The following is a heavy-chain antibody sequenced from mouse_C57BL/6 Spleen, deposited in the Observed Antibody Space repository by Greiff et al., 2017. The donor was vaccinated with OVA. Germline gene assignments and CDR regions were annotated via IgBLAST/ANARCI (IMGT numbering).Heavy chain of an antibody. J-gene: IGHJ4*01. D-gene: IGHD2-4*01. CDR2: INPSTGGT. CDR1: GYSFTGYY. Sequence: VQLQQSGPELVKPGASVKISCKASGYSFTGYYMNWVKQSPDKSLEWIGEINPSTGGTTYNQKFKAKATLTVDKSSSTAYMQLKSLTSEDSAVYDCARGDYDHAMDYWGQGTSVTVSS. CDR3: ARGDYDHAMDY. V-gene: IGHV1-42*01.